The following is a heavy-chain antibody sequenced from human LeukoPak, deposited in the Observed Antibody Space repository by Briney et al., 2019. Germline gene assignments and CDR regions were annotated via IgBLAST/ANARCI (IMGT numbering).Heavy chain of an antibody. CDR2: ISSSGSTI. CDR1: GFTFSDYY. J-gene: IGHJ4*02. Sequence: GGXLRLSCAASGFTFSDYYMSWIRQAPGKGLEWVSYISSSGSTIYYADSVKGRFTISRDNAKNSLYLQMNSLRAEDTAVYYCARDSHDPFTIFGVVITNPLPDDYWGQGTLVTVSS. CDR3: ARDSHDPFTIFGVVITNPLPDDY. D-gene: IGHD3-3*01. V-gene: IGHV3-11*04.